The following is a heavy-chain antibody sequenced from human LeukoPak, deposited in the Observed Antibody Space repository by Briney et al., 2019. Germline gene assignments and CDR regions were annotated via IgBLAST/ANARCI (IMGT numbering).Heavy chain of an antibody. J-gene: IGHJ6*02. CDR1: GYTLTELS. V-gene: IGHV1-24*01. CDR3: ATDGPYSSSWYG. Sequence: ASVKVSCKVSGYTLTELSMHWVRQAPGKGLEWMGGFDPEDDETIYAQKFQGRVTMTEDTSTDTAYMELSSLRSEDTAVYYCATDGPYSSSWYGWGQGTTVTVSS. CDR2: FDPEDDET. D-gene: IGHD6-13*01.